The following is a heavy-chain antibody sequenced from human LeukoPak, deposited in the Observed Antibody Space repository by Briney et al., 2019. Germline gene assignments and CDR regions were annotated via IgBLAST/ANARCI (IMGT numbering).Heavy chain of an antibody. CDR1: GFTFSNFA. J-gene: IGHJ4*02. CDR3: AKWVVVVAPYYFDY. D-gene: IGHD2-15*01. V-gene: IGHV3-23*01. Sequence: PGGSLRLSCAASGFTFSNFAMSWVRQAPGRGLEWVSTISGSGGSTYYADSVKGRLTISRDNSKNTLYLQMNSLRAEDTAVYYCAKWVVVVAPYYFDYWGQGTLVTVSS. CDR2: ISGSGGST.